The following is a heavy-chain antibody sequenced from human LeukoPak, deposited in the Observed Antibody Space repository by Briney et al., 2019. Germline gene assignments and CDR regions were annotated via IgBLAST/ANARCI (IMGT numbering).Heavy chain of an antibody. CDR3: ARLYGGRFDP. CDR2: IYHSGST. D-gene: IGHD4-23*01. V-gene: IGHV4-30-2*01. Sequence: SQTLSLTCAVSGVSISSGGYSWSWIRQPPGKGLEWIGYIYHSGSTYYNPSLKSRVTISVDRSKNQFSLKLSSVTAADTAVYYCARLYGGRFDPWGQGTLVTVSS. J-gene: IGHJ5*02. CDR1: GVSISSGGYS.